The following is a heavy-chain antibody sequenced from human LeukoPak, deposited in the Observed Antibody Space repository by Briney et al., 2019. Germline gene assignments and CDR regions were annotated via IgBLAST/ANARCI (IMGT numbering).Heavy chain of an antibody. V-gene: IGHV3-64D*09. CDR3: VKNPDYASGSFYFDY. D-gene: IGHD3-10*01. J-gene: IGHJ4*02. CDR1: GFTFSTYA. CDR2: ISSNGGTT. Sequence: GGSLRLSCSASGFTFSTYAMHWVRQAPGKGLEYVSAISSNGGTTYYADPVKGRFTISRDNSKNTLNLQMSSLRAEDTAIYYCVKNPDYASGSFYFDYWGQGTLVTVSS.